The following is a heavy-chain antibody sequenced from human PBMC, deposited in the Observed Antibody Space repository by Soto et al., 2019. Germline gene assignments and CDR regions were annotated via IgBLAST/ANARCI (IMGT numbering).Heavy chain of an antibody. J-gene: IGHJ4*02. Sequence: GGSLRLSCAASGFTFSSFWMAWVRQAPGKGLEWVSSISHRGTYTYSADSVKGRFTISRDNTMNTLYLQLNSLRAEDTAVYYCARDRQGGVVIAEPDFWGQGTLVTVSS. V-gene: IGHV3-21*06. CDR1: GFTFSSFW. CDR3: ARDRQGGVVIAEPDF. D-gene: IGHD3-3*01. CDR2: ISHRGTYT.